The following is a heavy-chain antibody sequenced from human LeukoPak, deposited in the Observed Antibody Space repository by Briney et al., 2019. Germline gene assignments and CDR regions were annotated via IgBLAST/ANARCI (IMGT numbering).Heavy chain of an antibody. CDR1: GGSISGYY. CDR2: IYYSGST. V-gene: IGHV4-59*01. J-gene: IGHJ4*02. D-gene: IGHD6-19*01. CDR3: ERDPGSGWFN. Sequence: PSETLSLTCTVSGGSISGYYWSWIRQPPGKGLEWIGYIYYSGSTKYNPSLQSRVTISVDTSKNQFSLKLSSVTAADTAVYYCERDPGSGWFNWGQGTLVTVSS.